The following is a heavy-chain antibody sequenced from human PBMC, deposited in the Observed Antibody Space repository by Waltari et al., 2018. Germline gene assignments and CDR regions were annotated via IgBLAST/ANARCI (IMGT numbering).Heavy chain of an antibody. CDR3: AREFSRICFHALDG. D-gene: IGHD3-3*02. CDR2: IQYDGSIK. V-gene: IGHV3-33*05. J-gene: IGHJ6*02. Sequence: QVQVVESGGGVVQPGGSLRLSCAASGFTLGNYGMHWVRQAPGKGLGVVDVIQYDGSIKNYADAVKGRFTISRENSKHTLYLEMNSLRAEDTAVYYCAREFSRICFHALDGWGQGTAVTVSS. CDR1: GFTLGNYG.